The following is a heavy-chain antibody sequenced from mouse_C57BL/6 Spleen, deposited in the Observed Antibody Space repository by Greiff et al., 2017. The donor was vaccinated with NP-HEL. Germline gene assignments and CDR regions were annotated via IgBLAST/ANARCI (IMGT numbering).Heavy chain of an antibody. J-gene: IGHJ3*01. V-gene: IGHV5-9-1*02. D-gene: IGHD4-1*01. Sequence: EVQLVESGEGLVKPGGSLKLSCAASGFTFSSYAMSWVRQTPEKRLEWVAYISSGGDYIYYADTVQGRFTISRDNARNTLYLQTGSLKSEDTAMYYCTREGGPGARFAYWGQGTLVTVSA. CDR1: GFTFSSYA. CDR2: ISSGGDYI. CDR3: TREGGPGARFAY.